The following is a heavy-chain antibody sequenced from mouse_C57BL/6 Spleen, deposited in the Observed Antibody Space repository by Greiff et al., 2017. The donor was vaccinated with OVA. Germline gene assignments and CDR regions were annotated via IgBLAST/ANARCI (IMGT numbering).Heavy chain of an antibody. CDR3: TPYYKVWFAY. CDR1: GYTFTDYE. Sequence: QVHVKQSGAELVRPGASVTLSCKASGYTFTDYEMHWVKQTPVHGLEWIGAIDPETGGTAYNQKFKGKAILTADKSSSTAYMELRSLTSEDSAVYYCTPYYKVWFAYWGQGTLVTVSA. D-gene: IGHD2-12*01. CDR2: IDPETGGT. J-gene: IGHJ3*01. V-gene: IGHV1-15*01.